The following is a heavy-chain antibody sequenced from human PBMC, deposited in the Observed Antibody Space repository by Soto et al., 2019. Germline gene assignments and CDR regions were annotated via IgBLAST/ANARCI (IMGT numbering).Heavy chain of an antibody. D-gene: IGHD6-13*01. V-gene: IGHV3-33*01. CDR1: GFTFSSYG. J-gene: IGHJ5*02. CDR2: IWYDGSNK. CDR3: ARDVSSSWSVDP. Sequence: QVQLVESGGGVVQPGRSLRLSCAASGFTFSSYGMHWVRQAPGKGLEWVAVIWYDGSNKYYADSVKGRFTISRDNSKNTLYLQMNSLRAEDTAVYYCARDVSSSWSVDPWGQGTLVTVSS.